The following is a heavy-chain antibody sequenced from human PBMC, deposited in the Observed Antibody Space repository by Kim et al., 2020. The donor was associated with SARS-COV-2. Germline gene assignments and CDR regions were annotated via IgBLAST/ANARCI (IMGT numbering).Heavy chain of an antibody. CDR1: GFTFSSYA. D-gene: IGHD2-21*01. CDR2: ISGSGGST. V-gene: IGHV3-23*01. J-gene: IGHJ6*02. CDR3: AKDPGLSLWWPEEGYGMDV. Sequence: GGSLGLSCAASGFTFSSYAMSWVRQAPGKGLEWVSAISGSGGSTYYADSVKGRFTISRDNSKNTLYLQMNSLRAEDTAVYYCAKDPGLSLWWPEEGYGMDVWGQGTTVTVSS.